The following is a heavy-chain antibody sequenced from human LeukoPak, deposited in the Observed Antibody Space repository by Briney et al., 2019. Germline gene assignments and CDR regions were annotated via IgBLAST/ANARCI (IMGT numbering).Heavy chain of an antibody. Sequence: GASVEVSCKASGYTFTSYDINWVRQATGQGLEWMGWMNPNSGNTGYAQKFQGRVTMTRNTSISTAYMELSSLRSEDTAVYYCASSSGYCSSTSCGNYYYYMDVWGKGTTVTVSS. V-gene: IGHV1-8*01. CDR2: MNPNSGNT. J-gene: IGHJ6*03. CDR1: GYTFTSYD. D-gene: IGHD2-2*03. CDR3: ASSSGYCSSTSCGNYYYYMDV.